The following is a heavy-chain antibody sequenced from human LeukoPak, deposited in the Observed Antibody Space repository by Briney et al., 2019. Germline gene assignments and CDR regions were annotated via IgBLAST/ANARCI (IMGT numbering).Heavy chain of an antibody. CDR3: ARDPRYYDFWSALRVPGFDY. V-gene: IGHV3-11*01. D-gene: IGHD3-3*01. Sequence: GGSLRLSCAASGFTFSDYYMSWIRQAPGKGLEWVSYISSSGSTIYYADSVKGRFTISRDNAKNSLYLQMNSLRAEDTAVYYCARDPRYYDFWSALRVPGFDYWGQGTLVTVSS. CDR1: GFTFSDYY. CDR2: ISSSGSTI. J-gene: IGHJ4*02.